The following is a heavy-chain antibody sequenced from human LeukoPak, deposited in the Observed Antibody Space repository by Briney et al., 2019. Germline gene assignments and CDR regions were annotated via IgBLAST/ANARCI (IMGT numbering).Heavy chain of an antibody. CDR2: IKQDGSEK. CDR1: GFTFSNYW. V-gene: IGHV3-7*01. D-gene: IGHD1-26*01. CDR3: ASGGSYYPLFDY. J-gene: IGHJ4*02. Sequence: GGSLRLSCAASGFTFSNYWMSWVRQAPGKGLEWVANIKQDGSEKYYVESVKGRFTISRDNAKNSLYLQMNSLRAEDTALYYCASGGSYYPLFDYWGRGTLVTVSS.